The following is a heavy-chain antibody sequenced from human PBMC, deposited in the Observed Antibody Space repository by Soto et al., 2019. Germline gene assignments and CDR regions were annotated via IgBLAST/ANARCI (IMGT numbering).Heavy chain of an antibody. V-gene: IGHV4-30-4*01. CDR3: ARDAPRGTRYYYDSSGYSN. CDR1: GGYISSGDCY. CDR2: IYYSGST. Sequence: SETLSLTCTVSGGYISSGDCYWSWNHQPPGKGLEWIGYIYYSGSTYYNPSLKSRVTISVDTSKNQFSLKLSSVTAADTAVYYGARDAPRGTRYYYDSSGYSNWGQGTLVTVSS. J-gene: IGHJ4*02. D-gene: IGHD3-22*01.